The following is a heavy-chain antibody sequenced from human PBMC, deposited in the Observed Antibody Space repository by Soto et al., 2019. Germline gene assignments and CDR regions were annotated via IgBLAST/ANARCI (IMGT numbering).Heavy chain of an antibody. D-gene: IGHD2-21*02. Sequence: GESLKISCAASGFTFSSYGMHWVRQAPGKGLEWVAVIWYDGSNKYYADSVKGRFTISRDNSKNTLYLQMNSLRAEDTAVYYCAREGDRRQYYYYYYYMDVWGKGTTVTVSS. J-gene: IGHJ6*03. V-gene: IGHV3-33*01. CDR3: AREGDRRQYYYYYYYMDV. CDR2: IWYDGSNK. CDR1: GFTFSSYG.